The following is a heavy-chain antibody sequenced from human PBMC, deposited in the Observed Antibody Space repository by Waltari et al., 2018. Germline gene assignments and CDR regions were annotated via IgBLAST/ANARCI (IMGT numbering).Heavy chain of an antibody. Sequence: QIQLVQSGAELKKPGASVKVSCKASGNIFTNHIIHWVRQAPGQSLEWLGYINTGTTYTKYSQRFQGRVIITRDTSARTAYMELSSLRSEDTAVYYCARDFSASGLDYWGPGTLVTVSS. D-gene: IGHD3-3*01. CDR2: INTGTTYT. CDR3: ARDFSASGLDY. V-gene: IGHV1-3*04. CDR1: GNIFTNHI. J-gene: IGHJ4*02.